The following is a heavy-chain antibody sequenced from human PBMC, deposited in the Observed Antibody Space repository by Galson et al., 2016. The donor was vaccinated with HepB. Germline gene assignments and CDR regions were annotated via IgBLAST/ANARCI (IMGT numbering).Heavy chain of an antibody. CDR3: ARVGTWIHQNVYYMDV. CDR2: ISKSDSPI. V-gene: IGHV3-48*03. D-gene: IGHD5-18*01. Sequence: SLRLSCAASGFTFTGYDFNWVRQAPGKGLEWLSYISKSDSPIYYADSVKGRFTISRDNIKKSLFLEMNSLRAGDTAVYYCARVGTWIHQNVYYMDVWGKGPTITVPS. J-gene: IGHJ6*03. CDR1: GFTFTGYD.